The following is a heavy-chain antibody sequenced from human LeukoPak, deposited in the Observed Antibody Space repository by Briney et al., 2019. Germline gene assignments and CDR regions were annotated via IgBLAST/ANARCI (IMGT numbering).Heavy chain of an antibody. CDR3: ARAGEGYDFWSGPNWFDP. D-gene: IGHD3-3*01. Sequence: ASVKVSCKASGYTFTSYGISWVRQAPGQGLEWMGWISAYNGNTNYAQKLQGRVTMTTDTSTSTAYMELRSLRSEDTAVYYCARAGEGYDFWSGPNWFDPWGQGTLVTVSS. V-gene: IGHV1-18*01. CDR1: GYTFTSYG. J-gene: IGHJ5*02. CDR2: ISAYNGNT.